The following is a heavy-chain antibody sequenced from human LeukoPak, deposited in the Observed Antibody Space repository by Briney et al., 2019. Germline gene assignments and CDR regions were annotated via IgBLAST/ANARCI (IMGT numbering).Heavy chain of an antibody. CDR1: GDSISNYY. J-gene: IGHJ5*02. CDR2: IYYSGST. Sequence: SETLSLTCTVSGDSISNYYWSWIRQPPGKGLEWIGYIYYSGSTNYNPSLKSRVTISVDTSKNQFSLKLSSVTAADTAVYYCARVGVVVAAAWFDPWGQGTLVTVSS. D-gene: IGHD2-15*01. CDR3: ARVGVVVAAAWFDP. V-gene: IGHV4-59*01.